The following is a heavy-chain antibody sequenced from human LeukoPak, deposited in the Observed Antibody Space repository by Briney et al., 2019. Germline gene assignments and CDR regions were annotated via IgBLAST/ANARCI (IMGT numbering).Heavy chain of an antibody. D-gene: IGHD5-18*01. Sequence: PGGSLRLSCAGSGFTFSNYSINWVRKAPGKGQERVSSINPSSHYIYYANSVRSRCIISRDNATTSLYLQMNSLRDEDTAVYYCARERHTAMVYYYYYMDVWGTGTTVTVSS. CDR3: ARERHTAMVYYYYYMDV. J-gene: IGHJ6*03. CDR2: INPSSHYI. V-gene: IGHV3-21*04. CDR1: GFTFSNYS.